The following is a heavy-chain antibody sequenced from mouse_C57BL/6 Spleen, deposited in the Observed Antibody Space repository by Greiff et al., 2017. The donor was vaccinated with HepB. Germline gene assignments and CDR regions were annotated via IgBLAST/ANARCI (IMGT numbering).Heavy chain of an antibody. CDR2: ISSGSSTI. CDR1: GFTFSDYG. Sequence: EVHLVESGGGLVKPGGSLKLSCAASGFTFSDYGMHWVRQAPEKGLEWVAYISSGSSTIYYADTLKGRFTISRDNAKNTLFLQMTRLRSEDTAMYYCARRYYGSSYLFFDVWGTGTTVTVSS. J-gene: IGHJ1*03. V-gene: IGHV5-17*01. D-gene: IGHD1-1*01. CDR3: ARRYYGSSYLFFDV.